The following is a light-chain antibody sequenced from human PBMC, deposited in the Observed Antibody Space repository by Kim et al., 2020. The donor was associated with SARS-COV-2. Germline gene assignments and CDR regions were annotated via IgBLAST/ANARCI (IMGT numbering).Light chain of an antibody. J-gene: IGLJ3*02. Sequence: GYYPYWLQLKPGQAPTTLIYDASNKHSWTPARFSGSLLGGKAALTISGAQPEDEADYYCLLSYSGGRRVFGGGTQLTVL. CDR2: DAS. CDR1: GYY. V-gene: IGLV7-46*01. CDR3: LLSYSGGRRV.